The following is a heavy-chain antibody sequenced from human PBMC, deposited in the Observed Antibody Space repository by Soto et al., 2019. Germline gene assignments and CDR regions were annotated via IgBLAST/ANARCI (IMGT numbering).Heavy chain of an antibody. CDR3: ARAREYSYGPKVPLFDY. CDR1: GFTFSSYS. V-gene: IGHV3-48*02. D-gene: IGHD5-18*01. J-gene: IGHJ4*02. Sequence: EVQLVESGGGLVQPGGSLRLSCAASGFTFSSYSMNWVRQAPGKGLEWVSYISSSSSTIYYADSVKGRFTISRDNAKNSLYLQMNSLRDEDTAVYYCARAREYSYGPKVPLFDYWGQGNLVTVSS. CDR2: ISSSSSTI.